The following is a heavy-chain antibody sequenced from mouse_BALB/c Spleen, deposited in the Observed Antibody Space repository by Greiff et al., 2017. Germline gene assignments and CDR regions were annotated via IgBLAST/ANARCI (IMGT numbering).Heavy chain of an antibody. CDR2: INSNGGST. CDR1: GFTFSSYG. D-gene: IGHD2-12*01. J-gene: IGHJ2*01. V-gene: IGHV5-6-3*01. Sequence: EVQRVESGGGLVQPGGSLKLSCAASGFTFSSYGMSWVRQTPDKRLELVATINSNGGSTYYPDSVKGRFTISRDNAKNTLYLQMSSLKSEDTAMYYCARDALRRDPYFDYWGQGTTLTVSS. CDR3: ARDALRRDPYFDY.